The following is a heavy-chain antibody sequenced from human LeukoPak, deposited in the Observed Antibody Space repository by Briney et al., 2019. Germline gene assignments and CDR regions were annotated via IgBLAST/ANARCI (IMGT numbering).Heavy chain of an antibody. V-gene: IGHV3-15*07. CDR2: IKSKTDGGTT. Sequence: PGGSLRLSCAASGFTFSNAWMNWVRQAPGKGLEWVGRIKSKTDGGTTDYAAPVKGRFTISRDDSKNTLYLQMNSLKTEDTAVYYCTTDWEYYGDYIAYWGQGTLVTVSS. CDR1: GFTFSNAW. J-gene: IGHJ4*02. D-gene: IGHD4-17*01. CDR3: TTDWEYYGDYIAY.